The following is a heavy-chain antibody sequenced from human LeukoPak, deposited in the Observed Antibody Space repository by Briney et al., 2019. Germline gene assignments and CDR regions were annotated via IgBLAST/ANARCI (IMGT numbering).Heavy chain of an antibody. D-gene: IGHD6-19*01. V-gene: IGHV3-66*01. CDR2: IYSGGST. CDR1: GFTVSSNY. CDR3: ARMSSTYYFDY. J-gene: IGHJ4*02. Sequence: GGSLRLSCAASGFTVSSNYMSWVRQAPGKGLEWVSVIYSGGSTYYADSVKGRFTISRDNSKNTLYLQMNSLRAEDTAVYYRARMSSTYYFDYWGQGTLVTVSS.